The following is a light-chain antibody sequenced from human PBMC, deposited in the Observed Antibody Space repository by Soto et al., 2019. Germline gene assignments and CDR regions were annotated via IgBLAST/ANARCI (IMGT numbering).Light chain of an antibody. CDR2: AAS. V-gene: IGKV1-27*01. J-gene: IGKJ1*01. CDR3: MQALQTPRT. Sequence: DIQMPQSPSSLSASVGDTVTITCRASQGINNYLAWFQQRPGKVPKLLIYAASTLQPGVPSRFRGSRSGTAFTLKISRVEAEDVGVYYGMQALQTPRTFGQGTKVDIK. CDR1: QGINNY.